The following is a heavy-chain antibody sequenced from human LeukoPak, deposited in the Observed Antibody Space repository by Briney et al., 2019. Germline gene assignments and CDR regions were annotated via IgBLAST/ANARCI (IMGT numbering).Heavy chain of an antibody. D-gene: IGHD6-13*01. CDR2: INPNSGGT. CDR1: GYTFTGYY. CDR3: ASALNSRSSSC. J-gene: IGHJ4*02. Sequence: ASVKVSCKASGYTFTGYYMHWVRQAPGQGLEWMGWINPNSGGTNYAQKFQGRVTMTTDTTISTAYMELTRLRSDDTAVYYCASALNSRSSSCWGQGTRVTVSS. V-gene: IGHV1-2*02.